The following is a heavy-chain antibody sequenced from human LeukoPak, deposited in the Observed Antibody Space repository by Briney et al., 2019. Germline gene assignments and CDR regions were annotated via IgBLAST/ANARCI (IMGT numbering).Heavy chain of an antibody. CDR1: GGSISSYY. D-gene: IGHD4-17*01. Sequence: PSETLSLTCTVSGGSISSYYWSWIRQPPGKGLEWIGYIYYSGSTNYNPSLKSRVTISVDTSKNQFSLKLSSVTAADTAVYYCASAFTTVTLPLGAFDIWGQGTMVTVSS. CDR2: IYYSGST. J-gene: IGHJ3*02. CDR3: ASAFTTVTLPLGAFDI. V-gene: IGHV4-59*01.